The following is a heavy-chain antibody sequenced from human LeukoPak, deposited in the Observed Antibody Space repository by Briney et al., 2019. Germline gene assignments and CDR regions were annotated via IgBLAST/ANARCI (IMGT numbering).Heavy chain of an antibody. Sequence: SETLSLTCTVSGGSISSYYWSWIRQPAGKGLEWIGRIYTSGSTNYNPSLKSRVTMSVDTSKNQFSLKLRSVTAADTAVYYCARGVRHSSRGYNWFDPWGQGTLVTVSS. J-gene: IGHJ5*02. D-gene: IGHD6-13*01. CDR3: ARGVRHSSRGYNWFDP. CDR1: GGSISSYY. V-gene: IGHV4-4*07. CDR2: IYTSGST.